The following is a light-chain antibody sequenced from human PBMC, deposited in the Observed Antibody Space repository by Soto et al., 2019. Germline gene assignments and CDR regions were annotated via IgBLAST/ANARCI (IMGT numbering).Light chain of an antibody. CDR1: SSDVGGYKY. CDR2: EVT. J-gene: IGLJ2*01. Sequence: QSALTQPASVSGSPGQSITISCTGTSSDVGGYKYVSWYQQHPGKAPKVMIYEVTNRPSGVSNRFSGSKSGNTASLTISGLQAEDEADYYCSSLPGSSTWVFGGGTKLTVL. V-gene: IGLV2-14*01. CDR3: SSLPGSSTWV.